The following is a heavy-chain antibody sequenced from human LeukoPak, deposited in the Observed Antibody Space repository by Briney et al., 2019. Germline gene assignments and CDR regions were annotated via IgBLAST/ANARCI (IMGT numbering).Heavy chain of an antibody. Sequence: PGRSLTLSCVASGYTFSRHGIHWVRQAPGKGLEWVAVVWYDGRNRDYADSVKGRFTISKDNSNNMVFLQMDRLRAEDTAVYYCARDIFTMVRGVMAARLDYWGQGTLVTVSS. J-gene: IGHJ4*02. CDR1: GYTFSRHG. CDR2: VWYDGRNR. D-gene: IGHD3-10*01. V-gene: IGHV3-33*01. CDR3: ARDIFTMVRGVMAARLDY.